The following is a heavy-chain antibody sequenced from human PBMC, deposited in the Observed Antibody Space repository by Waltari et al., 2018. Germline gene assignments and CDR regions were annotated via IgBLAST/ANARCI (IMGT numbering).Heavy chain of an antibody. J-gene: IGHJ5*02. Sequence: EERLFESGGGLVQPGGSLRLSCGGSGFTFNNYGLNWVRQVPGGRLEWFSIIGISGATYYADSVRGRFTISRDNSKNTLYLEMNSLRVEDTATYFCAKDLHAGCSGVSCYSWWFDPRGQGTVVTVSS. V-gene: IGHV3-23*01. CDR1: GFTFNNYG. CDR2: IIGISGAT. D-gene: IGHD2-15*01. CDR3: AKDLHAGCSGVSCYSWWFDP.